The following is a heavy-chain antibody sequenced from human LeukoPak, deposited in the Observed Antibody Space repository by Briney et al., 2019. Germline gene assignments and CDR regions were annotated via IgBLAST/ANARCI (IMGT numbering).Heavy chain of an antibody. CDR1: GGSISSSSYY. D-gene: IGHD3-22*01. J-gene: IGHJ3*02. Sequence: PSQTLSLTCTVAGGSISSSSYYWGWIRQPPGKGLEWIGRIYYSGSTYYNPSLKSRVTISVDTSKNQFSLKPSYVTAPHRAGVXXXXXXXXXYDSSGDDAFDIWGQGTMVTVSS. CDR2: IYYSGST. V-gene: IGHV4-39*03. CDR3: XXXXXXXYDSSGDDAFDI.